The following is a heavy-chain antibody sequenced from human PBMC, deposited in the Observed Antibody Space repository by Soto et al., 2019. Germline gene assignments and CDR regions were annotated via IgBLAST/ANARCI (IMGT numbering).Heavy chain of an antibody. CDR3: ARDRGSSYGMDV. D-gene: IGHD6-13*01. J-gene: IGHJ6*02. CDR1: GGTFSSYT. V-gene: IGHV1-69*08. Sequence: QVQLVQSGAAVKKPGSSVKVSCKASGGTFSSYTISWVRQAPGQGLEWMGRIIPILGIANYAQKFQGRVTITADKSTSTAYMELSSLRSEDTAVYYCARDRGSSYGMDVWGQGTTVTVSS. CDR2: IIPILGIA.